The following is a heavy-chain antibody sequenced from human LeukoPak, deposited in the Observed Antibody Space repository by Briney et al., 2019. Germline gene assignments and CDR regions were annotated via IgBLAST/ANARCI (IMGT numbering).Heavy chain of an antibody. CDR2: ISGSGGST. J-gene: IGHJ3*01. Sequence: TGGSLRLSCAVSGFTFRSYAMSWVRQAPGKGLEWVSAISGSGGSTYYADSVKGRFTISRDNSQNTLYLQMNSLTAEDTAVYYCAKDQYCGGDCYPIDAFDVWGQGTLVTVSS. V-gene: IGHV3-23*01. CDR3: AKDQYCGGDCYPIDAFDV. CDR1: GFTFRSYA. D-gene: IGHD2-21*01.